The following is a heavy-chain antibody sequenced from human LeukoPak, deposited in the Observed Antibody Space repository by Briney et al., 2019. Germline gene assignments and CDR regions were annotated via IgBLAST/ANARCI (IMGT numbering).Heavy chain of an antibody. Sequence: PGGSLRLSCAASVFIFDDHGMSCVRHAPGKGLEWVSSISTSSIYIYYADSLKGRFTISRDNAKNSLYLQMNSLRAEDTAVYYCARGRDGYNLVDAFDIWGQGIMVTVSS. V-gene: IGHV3-21*01. D-gene: IGHD5-24*01. CDR3: ARGRDGYNLVDAFDI. CDR2: ISTSSIYI. J-gene: IGHJ3*02. CDR1: VFIFDDHG.